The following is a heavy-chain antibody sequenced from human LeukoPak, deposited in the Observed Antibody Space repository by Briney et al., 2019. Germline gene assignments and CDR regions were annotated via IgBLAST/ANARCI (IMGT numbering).Heavy chain of an antibody. Sequence: PGGSLRLSCAASGFTFNKYWMTWVRQAPGKGLEWVANIREDGSQKYYVDSVKGRFTISRDNAKNSLYLQMNSLRAEDTAVYYCARGRRARDIVVVPAAIVPKRYYMDVWGKGTTVTVSS. D-gene: IGHD2-2*01. J-gene: IGHJ6*03. CDR1: GFTFNKYW. V-gene: IGHV3-7*01. CDR3: ARGRRARDIVVVPAAIVPKRYYMDV. CDR2: IREDGSQK.